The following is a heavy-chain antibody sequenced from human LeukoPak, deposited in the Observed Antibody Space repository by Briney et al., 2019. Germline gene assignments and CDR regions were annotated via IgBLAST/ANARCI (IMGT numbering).Heavy chain of an antibody. CDR1: GYTFTSYD. J-gene: IGHJ4*02. CDR3: ARGRWVDTAMGDFDY. CDR2: MNPNSGNT. D-gene: IGHD5-18*01. Sequence: GPVKVSCNASGYTFTSYDINWVRRATGQGLEWMGWMNPNSGNTGYAQKFQGRVTMTRNTSRSTAYMELSSLRSEDTAVYYCARGRWVDTAMGDFDYWGQGTLVTVSS. V-gene: IGHV1-8*01.